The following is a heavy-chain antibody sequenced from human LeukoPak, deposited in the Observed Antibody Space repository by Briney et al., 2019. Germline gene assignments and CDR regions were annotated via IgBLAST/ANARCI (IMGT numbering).Heavy chain of an antibody. CDR2: INPNSGGT. V-gene: IGHV1-2*02. CDR3: SRDSGYCSGGSCWYFDF. Sequence: ASVKLSCNASGYTFTGYYIYWVRQAPGQGLEWMGWINPNSGGTNYAQKFQGRVTMTRDTSMSPAYMELSGLRSDDTAVYYCSRDSGYCSGGSCWYFDFWGQGTLVTVSA. CDR1: GYTFTGYY. J-gene: IGHJ4*02. D-gene: IGHD2-15*01.